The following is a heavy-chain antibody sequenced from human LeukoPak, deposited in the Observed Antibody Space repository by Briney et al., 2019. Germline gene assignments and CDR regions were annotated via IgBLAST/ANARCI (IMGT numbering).Heavy chain of an antibody. Sequence: PSETLSLTCAVYGGSFSGYYWSWIRQPPGKGLEWIGEINHSGSTNYNPSLKSRVTISVDTSKNQSSLKLSSVTAADTAVYYCARGISDFWSGYYLYFDYWGQGTLVTVSS. CDR1: GGSFSGYY. D-gene: IGHD3-3*01. CDR2: INHSGST. J-gene: IGHJ4*02. CDR3: ARGISDFWSGYYLYFDY. V-gene: IGHV4-34*01.